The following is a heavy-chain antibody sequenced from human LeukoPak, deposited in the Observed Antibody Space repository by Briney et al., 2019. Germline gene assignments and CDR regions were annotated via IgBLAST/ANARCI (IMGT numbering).Heavy chain of an antibody. V-gene: IGHV4-59*08. J-gene: IGHJ3*02. CDR2: IYYSGST. CDR1: GGSISSYY. CDR3: ARLQEWMYAFDI. D-gene: IGHD3-3*01. Sequence: SETLSLTCTVSGGSISSYYWSWIRQPPGKGLECIGYIYYSGSTNYNPSLKSRVTISVDTSKNQFSLKLSSVTAADTAVYYCARLQEWMYAFDIWGQGTMVTVSS.